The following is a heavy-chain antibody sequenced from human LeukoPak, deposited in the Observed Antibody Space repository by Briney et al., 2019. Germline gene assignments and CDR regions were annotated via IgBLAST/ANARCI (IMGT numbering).Heavy chain of an antibody. CDR3: ARDRSQYCSGGSCYSGSVGWFDP. D-gene: IGHD2-15*01. V-gene: IGHV1-18*04. Sequence: GASVKVSCKASGYPFTSYGISWVRQAPGQGLEWMGWISAYDGNTNYAQKLQGRVTMTTDTSTSTAYMELRSLRSDDTAVYYCARDRSQYCSGGSCYSGSVGWFDPWGQGTLVTVS. CDR1: GYPFTSYG. CDR2: ISAYDGNT. J-gene: IGHJ5*02.